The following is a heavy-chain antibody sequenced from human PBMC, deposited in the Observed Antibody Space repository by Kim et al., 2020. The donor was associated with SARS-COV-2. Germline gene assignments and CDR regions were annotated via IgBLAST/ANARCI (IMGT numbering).Heavy chain of an antibody. J-gene: IGHJ1*01. CDR2: IWYDGSNK. Sequence: GGSLRLSCAASGFTFSSYGMHWVRQAPGKGLEWVAVIWYDGSNKYYADSVKGRFTISRDNSKNTLYLQMNSLRAEDTAVYYCARGYSSGWYPFAEYFQHWGQGTLVTVSS. CDR3: ARGYSSGWYPFAEYFQH. D-gene: IGHD6-19*01. CDR1: GFTFSSYG. V-gene: IGHV3-33*01.